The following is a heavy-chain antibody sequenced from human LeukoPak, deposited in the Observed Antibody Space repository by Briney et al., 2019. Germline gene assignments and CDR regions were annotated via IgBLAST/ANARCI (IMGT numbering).Heavy chain of an antibody. J-gene: IGHJ1*01. CDR2: ISGSGGST. Sequence: GGSLRLSCAASGFTFSSDGMSWVRQAPGKGLEWASHISGSGGSTYYVDSVKGRFTISRDNSMNTLYLQMNSLRAEDTAVYFCAKCRDRSGRQYHHHRVQGTLVTVSS. CDR1: GFTFSSDG. CDR3: AKCRDRSGRQYHHH. V-gene: IGHV3-23*01. D-gene: IGHD3-22*01.